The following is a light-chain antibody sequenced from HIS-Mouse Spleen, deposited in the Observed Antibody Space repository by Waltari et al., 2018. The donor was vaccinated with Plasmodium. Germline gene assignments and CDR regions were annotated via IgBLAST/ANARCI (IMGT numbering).Light chain of an antibody. CDR2: EDS. V-gene: IGLV3-10*01. J-gene: IGLJ3*02. Sequence: SYELTQPPSRSVSPGHTARTTCAEDALPKKYAYWYQQKSGQAPVLVIYEDSKRPAGIPERFSGSSSGTMATLTISGAQVEDEADYYCYSTDSSGNHRVFGGGTKLTVL. CDR1: ALPKKY. CDR3: YSTDSSGNHRV.